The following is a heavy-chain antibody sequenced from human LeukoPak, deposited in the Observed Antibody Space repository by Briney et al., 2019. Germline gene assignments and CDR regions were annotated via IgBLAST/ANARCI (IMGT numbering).Heavy chain of an antibody. V-gene: IGHV3-53*01. D-gene: IGHD1-26*01. Sequence: GGSLRLSCAASRFTVSSNHMSWVRQAPGKGLEWVSVIYSGGSTYYADSVKGRFTISRDNSKNTMYLEMKSLRAEDTAVYYCAAYSGSSYDYWGQGTLVTVSS. CDR2: IYSGGST. J-gene: IGHJ4*02. CDR1: RFTVSSNH. CDR3: AAYSGSSYDY.